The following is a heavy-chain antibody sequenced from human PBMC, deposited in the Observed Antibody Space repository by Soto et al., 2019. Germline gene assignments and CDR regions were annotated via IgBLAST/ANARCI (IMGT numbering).Heavy chain of an antibody. V-gene: IGHV3-23*01. CDR3: AQVNGDYYHAFPM. CDR1: GFTFSRYA. J-gene: IGHJ3*02. D-gene: IGHD4-17*01. CDR2: IISTGGTT. Sequence: EEQLLESGGGLVQPGGSLRLSCAASGFTFSRYAMTWVRQAAGQGLEWVSTIISTGGTTYYADSVKGRFTISRDNSKNTLYLQMNSLRAADTAVYYSAQVNGDYYHAFPMWGQGTMVTVSS.